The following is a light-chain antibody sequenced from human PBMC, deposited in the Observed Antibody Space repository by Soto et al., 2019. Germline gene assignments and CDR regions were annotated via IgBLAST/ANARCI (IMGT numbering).Light chain of an antibody. CDR2: SVS. CDR3: CSYAGRYTRV. CDR1: NSDVGAYNY. J-gene: IGLJ3*02. V-gene: IGLV2-11*01. Sequence: QSVLTQPRSVSGSPGQSVTISCTGTNSDVGAYNYVSWYQHHPGKAPKCLIYSVSERPSGVPDRFSGSKSGNTASLTISGLQVEDEADYYCCSYAGRYTRVFGGGTKLTVL.